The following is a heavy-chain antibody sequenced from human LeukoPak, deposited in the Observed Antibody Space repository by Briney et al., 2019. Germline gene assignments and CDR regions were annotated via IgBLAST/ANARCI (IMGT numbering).Heavy chain of an antibody. V-gene: IGHV4-59*01. CDR3: AREAYDSSGYYAFDI. CDR1: GGSFSGYY. CDR2: IYYSGST. J-gene: IGHJ3*02. Sequence: SETLSLTCAVYGGSFSGYYWSWIRQPPGKGLEWIGYIYYSGSTNYNPSLKSRVTISVDTSKNQFSLKLSSVTAADTAVYYCAREAYDSSGYYAFDIWGQGAMVTVSS. D-gene: IGHD3-22*01.